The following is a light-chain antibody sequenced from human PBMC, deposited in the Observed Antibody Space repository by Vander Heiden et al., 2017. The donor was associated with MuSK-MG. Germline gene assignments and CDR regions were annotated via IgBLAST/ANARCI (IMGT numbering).Light chain of an antibody. CDR2: AAS. V-gene: IGKV1-39*01. CDR3: QQSFSSQT. CDR1: QNINNF. Sequence: DVQMTQSPSSLSASVGDRVTITCRASQNINNFLNWYQHQPGKAPKLLIYAASLWHNGVPYRFSGSGSGTDFSLTSSRLQPEDFATYYWQQSFSSQTFGPGTTVDIK. J-gene: IGKJ1*01.